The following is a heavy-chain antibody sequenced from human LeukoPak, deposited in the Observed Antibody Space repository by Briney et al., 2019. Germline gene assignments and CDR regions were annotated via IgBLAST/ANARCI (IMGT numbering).Heavy chain of an antibody. J-gene: IGHJ4*02. CDR3: ASAHYYDSSGHV. V-gene: IGHV1-69*13. Sequence: SSVKDSCMSSGGTFISYASSWVRQAAGRGLEWMGGIIHIFGTANNAQKFHGRVTITADEYTSKAYMELSSLRSEDTAVYYCASAHYYDSSGHVWGQGTLVTVSS. D-gene: IGHD3-22*01. CDR2: IIHIFGTA. CDR1: GGTFISYA.